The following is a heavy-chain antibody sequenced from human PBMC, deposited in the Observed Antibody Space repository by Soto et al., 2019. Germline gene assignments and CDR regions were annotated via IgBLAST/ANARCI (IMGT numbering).Heavy chain of an antibody. V-gene: IGHV1-69*12. J-gene: IGHJ6*02. Sequence: QVQLVQSGAEVKKPGSSVKVSCKASGGTFSSYAISWVRQAPGQGLEWMGGIIPIFATADYAQKLQGRDTITAHEPTSKAYRELSSLRSEDTAVYYCAISITGTVSYYYGMDVWGQGTTVTVS. CDR1: GGTFSSYA. D-gene: IGHD1-20*01. CDR3: AISITGTVSYYYGMDV. CDR2: IIPIFATA.